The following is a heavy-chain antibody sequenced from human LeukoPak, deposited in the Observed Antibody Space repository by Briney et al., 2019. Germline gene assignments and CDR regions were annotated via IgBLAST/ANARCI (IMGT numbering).Heavy chain of an antibody. D-gene: IGHD4-23*01. CDR1: GFTFSSYG. CDR2: IWFDGTNK. Sequence: GGSLRLSCAASGFTFSSYGMHWVRQAPGKGLEWVALIWFDGTNKYYADSVKGRFTISRDNSNNTLYLQMNSLRVEDTAVYYCARQTTVATDCWGQGTLVTVSS. V-gene: IGHV3-33*01. CDR3: ARQTTVATDC. J-gene: IGHJ4*02.